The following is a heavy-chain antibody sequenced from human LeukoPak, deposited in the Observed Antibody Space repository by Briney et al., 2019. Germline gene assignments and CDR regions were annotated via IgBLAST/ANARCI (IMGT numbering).Heavy chain of an antibody. CDR1: GGSISSGGYS. Sequence: PSETLSLTCTVSGGSISSGGYSWSWIRQHPGEGLEWIGYIYYSGSTYYNPSLKSRVTISVDTSKNQFSLKLSSVTAADTAVYYCARDLGWFGELSYWYFDLWGRGTLVTVSS. J-gene: IGHJ2*01. CDR3: ARDLGWFGELSYWYFDL. CDR2: IYYSGST. D-gene: IGHD3-10*01. V-gene: IGHV4-31*03.